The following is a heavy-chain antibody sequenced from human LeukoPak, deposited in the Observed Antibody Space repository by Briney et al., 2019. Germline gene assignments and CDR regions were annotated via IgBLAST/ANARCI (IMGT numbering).Heavy chain of an antibody. CDR3: ARGVGGSSWLDY. V-gene: IGHV4-59*01. CDR2: FYYSGST. J-gene: IGHJ4*02. CDR1: GGSLSSYY. Sequence: SETLSLTCTVSGGSLSSYYWSWIRQPPGKGLEWIGYFYYSGSTNYNPSLKSRVTISADTSKKQFSLKLSSVTAADTAVYYCARGVGGSSWLDYWGQGTLVTVSS. D-gene: IGHD6-13*01.